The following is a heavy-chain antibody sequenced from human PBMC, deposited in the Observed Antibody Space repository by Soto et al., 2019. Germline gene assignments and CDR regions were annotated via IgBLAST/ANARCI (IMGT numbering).Heavy chain of an antibody. V-gene: IGHV3-21*01. J-gene: IGHJ5*02. Sequence: GGSLRLSCAASGFTFSSYSRSWVRQAPGKGLEWVSSISSSSSYIYYADSVKGRFTISRDNAKNSLYLQMNSLRAEDTAVYYWARDYYDSSGYPNWFDPWGQGTLVTVSS. CDR1: GFTFSSYS. CDR2: ISSSSSYI. CDR3: ARDYYDSSGYPNWFDP. D-gene: IGHD3-22*01.